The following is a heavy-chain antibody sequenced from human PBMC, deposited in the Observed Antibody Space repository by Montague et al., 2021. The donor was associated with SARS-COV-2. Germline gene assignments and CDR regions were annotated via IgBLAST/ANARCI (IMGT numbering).Heavy chain of an antibody. D-gene: IGHD4-17*01. CDR3: ARDYGDYSYYYGLDV. V-gene: IGHV4-4*07. CDR2: KKSSGST. Sequence: RKKSSGSTNYNPSLKSRVTMSVDTSKNQFSLKVSSVTAADTAVYYWARDYGDYSYYYGLDVWDQGTTVTVSS. J-gene: IGHJ6*02.